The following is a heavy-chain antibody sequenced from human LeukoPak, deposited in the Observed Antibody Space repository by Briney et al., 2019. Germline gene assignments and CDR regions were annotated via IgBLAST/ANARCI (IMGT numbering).Heavy chain of an antibody. V-gene: IGHV4-39*07. D-gene: IGHD2-2*02. Sequence: PSETLSLTCTVSGGSISSSSFSWGWIRQPPGKGLEWIGSIHYSGSTYYNPSLKSRVTISVDTSRNQFSLKLSSVTAADTAVYYCAREFYTALRSWGQGTLVTVSS. CDR2: IHYSGST. CDR3: AREFYTALRS. CDR1: GGSISSSSFS. J-gene: IGHJ5*02.